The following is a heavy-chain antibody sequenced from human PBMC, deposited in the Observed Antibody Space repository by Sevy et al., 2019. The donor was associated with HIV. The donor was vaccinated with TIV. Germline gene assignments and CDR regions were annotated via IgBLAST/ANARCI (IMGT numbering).Heavy chain of an antibody. Sequence: GGSLRLSCAASGFTFSSYRMTWVRQAPGKGLEWVSCISSTSAYINYADSVKGRFTISRDNAQNLLYLQMDSLRAEDTAVYYCARAVLEISAWRSDYWGQGSLVTVSS. CDR3: ARAVLEISAWRSDY. CDR2: ISSTSAYI. CDR1: GFTFSSYR. D-gene: IGHD1-1*01. V-gene: IGHV3-21*04. J-gene: IGHJ4*02.